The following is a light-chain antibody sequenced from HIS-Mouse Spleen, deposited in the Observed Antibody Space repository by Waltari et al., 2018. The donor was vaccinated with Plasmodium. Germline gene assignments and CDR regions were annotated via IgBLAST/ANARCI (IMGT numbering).Light chain of an antibody. CDR2: GAS. V-gene: IGKV3-15*01. J-gene: IGKJ3*01. CDR3: QQYNNWSFT. CDR1: QSVNSN. Sequence: EIVMTQSPATLSVSPGERATLSCRASQSVNSNLAWYHQKPGPAPRLLIYGASTRATGIPARFSVSGSGTEFTLTISSLQSEDFAVYYCQQYNNWSFTFGPGTKVDIK.